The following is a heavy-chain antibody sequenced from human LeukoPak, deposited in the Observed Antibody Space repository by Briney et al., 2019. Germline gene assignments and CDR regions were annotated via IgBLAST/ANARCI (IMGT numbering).Heavy chain of an antibody. CDR2: ISSSGSTI. Sequence: GGSLRLSCAASGFTFSSYEMNWVRQAPGKGLEWVSYISSSGSTIYYADSVKGRFTISRDNAKNSLYLQMNSLRAEDTAVYHCARDAYQVAGSTLNDYWGQGTLVTVSS. J-gene: IGHJ4*02. V-gene: IGHV3-48*03. D-gene: IGHD3-16*01. CDR3: ARDAYQVAGSTLNDY. CDR1: GFTFSSYE.